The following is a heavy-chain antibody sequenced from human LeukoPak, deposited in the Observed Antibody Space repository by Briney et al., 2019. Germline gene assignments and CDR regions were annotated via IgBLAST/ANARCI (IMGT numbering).Heavy chain of an antibody. J-gene: IGHJ4*02. CDR3: ARDRGYYDSSGYYYYFDY. CDR1: GGSINDSSYY. D-gene: IGHD3-22*01. Sequence: SETLSLTCTVSGGSINDSSYYWGWIRQSPGRGLEWIGNIYYSGTTYYNPSLKSRVTMSVDTSKNQFSLKLSSVTAADTAVYYCARDRGYYDSSGYYYYFDYWGQGTLVTVSS. CDR2: IYYSGTT. V-gene: IGHV4-39*07.